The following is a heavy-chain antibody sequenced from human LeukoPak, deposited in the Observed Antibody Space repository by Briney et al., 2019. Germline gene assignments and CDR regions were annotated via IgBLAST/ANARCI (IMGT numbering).Heavy chain of an antibody. CDR3: AKDMRQYSSRWHRRNHYYYGMDV. V-gene: IGHV3-33*06. D-gene: IGHD6-13*01. J-gene: IGHJ6*02. CDR2: IWYDGSNK. Sequence: GGSLRRSCAASGFTFSSHDMHWVRQAPGKGLEWTAVIWYDGSNKYYADSVKGRFTISRDNSKNTLYLQMNSLRAEDTAVYYCAKDMRQYSSRWHRRNHYYYGMDVWGQGTTVTVSS. CDR1: GFTFSSHD.